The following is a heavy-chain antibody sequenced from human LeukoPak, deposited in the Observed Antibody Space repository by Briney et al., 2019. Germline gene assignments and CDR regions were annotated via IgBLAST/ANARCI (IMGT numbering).Heavy chain of an antibody. V-gene: IGHV3-23*01. CDR2: ISGSGGST. J-gene: IGHJ4*02. D-gene: IGHD3-22*01. CDR1: GFTFSSYA. CDR3: AKGHRDSRASFDY. Sequence: PGGSLRLSCAASGFTFSSYAMSWVRQAPGKGLEWVSAISGSGGSTYYAGSVKGRFTISRDNSKNTLYLQMNSLRAEDTAVYYCAKGHRDSRASFDYWGQGTLVTVSS.